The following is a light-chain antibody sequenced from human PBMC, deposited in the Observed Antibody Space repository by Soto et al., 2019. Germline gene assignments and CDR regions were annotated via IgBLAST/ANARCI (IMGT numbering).Light chain of an antibody. CDR3: CSYAGSHFL. V-gene: IGLV2-11*01. CDR2: DVS. J-gene: IGLJ2*01. Sequence: ALTQPRSVSGSPGQSVTISCTGTSSDVGGYNYVSWYQQHTGKAPKLMIYDVSQLPSGVPDRFSGSKSGNTASLTLSGLEQEDEAYYSCCSYAGSHFLFGGGTKLTVL. CDR1: SSDVGGYNY.